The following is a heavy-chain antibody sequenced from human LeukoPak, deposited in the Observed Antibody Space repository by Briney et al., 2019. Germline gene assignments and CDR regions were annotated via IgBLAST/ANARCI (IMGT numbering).Heavy chain of an antibody. D-gene: IGHD1-26*01. J-gene: IGHJ4*02. Sequence: TGESLRLSCAVSGFNFMWMSWVRLAPGKGLEWVANINEDGTGKYYVDSVKGRFTLSRDTAENSLYLQMNSLRAEDTGIYYCARESSGRSLNYWGQGTQVTVSS. CDR3: ARESSGRSLNY. CDR1: GFNFMW. CDR2: INEDGTGK. V-gene: IGHV3-7*01.